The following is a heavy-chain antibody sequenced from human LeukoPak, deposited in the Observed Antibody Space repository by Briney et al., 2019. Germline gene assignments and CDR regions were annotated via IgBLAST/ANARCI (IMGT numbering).Heavy chain of an antibody. D-gene: IGHD3-10*01. CDR3: ARVGFGELYSPFDY. Sequence: SETLSLTCTVSGGSISSYYWSWIRQPPGKGLEWIGYIYYSGSTNYNPSLKSRVTISVDTSKNQFSLKLSSVTAADTAVYYCARVGFGELYSPFDYGGQGTLVTVSS. J-gene: IGHJ4*02. V-gene: IGHV4-59*01. CDR2: IYYSGST. CDR1: GGSISSYY.